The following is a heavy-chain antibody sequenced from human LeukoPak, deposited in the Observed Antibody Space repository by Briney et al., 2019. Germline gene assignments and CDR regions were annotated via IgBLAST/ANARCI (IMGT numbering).Heavy chain of an antibody. V-gene: IGHV4-34*01. CDR1: GGSFSGYY. Sequence: PSETLSLTCAVYGGSFSGYYWSWIRQPPGKGLEWIGEINHSGSTNYNPSLKSRVTISVDTSTNQFSLKLSSVTAADTAVYYCARVSNCSGGSCYYENWFDPWGQGTLVTVSS. CDR3: ARVSNCSGGSCYYENWFDP. CDR2: INHSGST. D-gene: IGHD2-15*01. J-gene: IGHJ5*02.